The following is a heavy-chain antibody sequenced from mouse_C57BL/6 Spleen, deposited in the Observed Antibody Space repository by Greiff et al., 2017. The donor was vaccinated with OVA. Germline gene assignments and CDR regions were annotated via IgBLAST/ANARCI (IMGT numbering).Heavy chain of an antibody. CDR2: INPSSGYT. CDR1: GYTFTSYW. J-gene: IGHJ3*01. D-gene: IGHD1-2*01. V-gene: IGHV1-7*01. Sequence: VQLQQSGAELAKPGASVKLSCKASGYTFTSYWMHWVKQRPGQGLEWIGYINPSSGYTKYNQKFKDKATLTANKSSSTAYMQLGRLTYEDSAVYYCAILDYNGLRAYWDQGSLVTICA. CDR3: AILDYNGLRAY.